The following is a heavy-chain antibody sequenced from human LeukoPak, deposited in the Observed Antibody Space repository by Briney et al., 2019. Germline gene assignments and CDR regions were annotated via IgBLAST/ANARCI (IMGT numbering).Heavy chain of an antibody. CDR3: ARGNRYCSSTSCYSFDY. CDR2: IIPIFGTA. V-gene: IGHV1-69*05. D-gene: IGHD2-2*02. CDR1: GGTFSSYA. J-gene: IGHJ4*02. Sequence: ASVKVSCKASGGTFSSYAISWVRQAPGQGLEWMGGIIPIFGTANYAQKFQGRVTITTDESTSTAYMELSSLRSEDTAVYYCARGNRYCSSTSCYSFDYWGQGTLVTVSS.